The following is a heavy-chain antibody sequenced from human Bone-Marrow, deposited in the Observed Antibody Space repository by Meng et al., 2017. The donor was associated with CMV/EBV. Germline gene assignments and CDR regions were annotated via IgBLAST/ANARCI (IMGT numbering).Heavy chain of an antibody. CDR1: GFTFSNYW. Sequence: GGSLRLSCAASGFTFSNYWMTWVRQAPGKGLEWVANIKQDGSEKYYVDSVKGRFTISRDNAKNSLYLQMNSLRAEDTAVYYCARDRWPESDAFDIWGQGTMVTVSS. J-gene: IGHJ3*02. CDR2: IKQDGSEK. CDR3: ARDRWPESDAFDI. V-gene: IGHV3-7*01. D-gene: IGHD5-24*01.